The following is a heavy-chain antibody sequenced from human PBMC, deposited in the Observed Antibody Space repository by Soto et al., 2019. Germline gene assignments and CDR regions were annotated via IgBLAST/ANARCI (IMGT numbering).Heavy chain of an antibody. J-gene: IGHJ6*02. Sequence: SVKVSCKASGGTFSSYAISWVRQAPGQGLEWMGGIIPIFGTANYAQKFQGRVTITADESTSTAYMELSSLRSEDTAVYYCASWGAAAEDYYYYGMDVWGQGTKVTVSS. CDR2: IIPIFGTA. D-gene: IGHD6-13*01. CDR1: GGTFSSYA. CDR3: ASWGAAAEDYYYYGMDV. V-gene: IGHV1-69*13.